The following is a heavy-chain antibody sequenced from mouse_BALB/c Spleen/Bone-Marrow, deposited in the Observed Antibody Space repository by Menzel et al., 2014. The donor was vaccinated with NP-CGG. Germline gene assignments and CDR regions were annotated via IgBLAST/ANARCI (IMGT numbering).Heavy chain of an antibody. D-gene: IGHD2-4*01. CDR3: ARSYDYDGNYAMDY. CDR1: GYTFTSYY. CDR2: IYPGNVNT. Sequence: QVQLQQSGPELVKPGASVRISCKASGYTFTSYYIHWVKQRPGQGLEWIGWIYPGNVNTKYNEKLKGKATLTADKSSSTAYMQVSSLTSEDSAVYFCARSYDYDGNYAMDYWGQGTSVTVSS. J-gene: IGHJ4*01. V-gene: IGHV1S56*01.